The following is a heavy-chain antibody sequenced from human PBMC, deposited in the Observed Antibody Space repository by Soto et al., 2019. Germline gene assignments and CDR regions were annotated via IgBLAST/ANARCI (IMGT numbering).Heavy chain of an antibody. D-gene: IGHD3-10*01. Sequence: TSETLSLTCTVSGGSISSYYWSWIRQPPGKGLEWIGYIYYSGSTNYNPSLKSRVTISRDDSQNTLFLQMSSLRPEDTAVYYCGKAVDITVRGVPPSDYWGQGTLVTVSS. CDR2: IYYSGST. CDR1: GGSISSYY. V-gene: IGHV4-59*01. CDR3: GKAVDITVRGVPPSDY. J-gene: IGHJ4*02.